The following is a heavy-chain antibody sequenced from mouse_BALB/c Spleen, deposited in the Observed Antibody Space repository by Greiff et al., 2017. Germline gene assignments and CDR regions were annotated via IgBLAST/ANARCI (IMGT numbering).Heavy chain of an antibody. J-gene: IGHJ3*01. CDR1: GFNIKDTY. Sequence: EVQGVESGAELVKPGASVKLSCTASGFNIKDTYMHWVKQRPEQGLEWIGRIDPANGNTKYDPKFQGKATITADTSSNTAYLQLSSLTSEDTAVYYCARNYDGYEDWFAYWGQGTLVTVSA. CDR3: ARNYDGYEDWFAY. V-gene: IGHV14-3*02. D-gene: IGHD2-3*01. CDR2: IDPANGNT.